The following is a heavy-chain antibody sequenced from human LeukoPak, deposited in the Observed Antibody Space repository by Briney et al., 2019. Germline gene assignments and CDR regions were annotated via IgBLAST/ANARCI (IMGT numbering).Heavy chain of an antibody. Sequence: GGPLRLSCAASGFTVSSNYMSWVRKAPGKGLERVSVIYSDGSTFYADSVEGRFTISRDDSKNTLYLQMNSLRAEETAVYYCARVGGNTAMVRGWGQGTLVTVSS. V-gene: IGHV3-66*01. CDR1: GFTVSSNY. J-gene: IGHJ4*02. CDR3: ARVGGNTAMVRG. CDR2: IYSDGST. D-gene: IGHD5-18*01.